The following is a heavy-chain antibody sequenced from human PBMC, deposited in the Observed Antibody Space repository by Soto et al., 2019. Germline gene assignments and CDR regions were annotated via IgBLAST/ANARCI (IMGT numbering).Heavy chain of an antibody. CDR3: TRRPYYYDNSGYSPSDD. D-gene: IGHD3-22*01. V-gene: IGHV4-4*02. J-gene: IGHJ4*02. Sequence: TLSLTCTVSSGSLSTPNWWSWVRQPPGKGLEWIGEIYHTGSSNYNPSLKSRVTISVDKSKNQFSLKLSSVAAADTAVYYCTRRPYYYDNSGYSPSDDWGPGTLVTVSS. CDR2: IYHTGSS. CDR1: SGSLSTPNW.